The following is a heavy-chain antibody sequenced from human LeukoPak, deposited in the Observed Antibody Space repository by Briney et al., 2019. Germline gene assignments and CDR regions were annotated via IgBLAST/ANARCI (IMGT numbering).Heavy chain of an antibody. Sequence: ASVKVSCKASGYTFTSYAMHWVRQAPGQRLEWMGWINTGNGNTKYSQKFQGRVTITRDTSASTAYMELSSLRSEDTAVYYCARDGYCSGGSCYSNWGQGTLVTVPS. CDR2: INTGNGNT. CDR1: GYTFTSYA. D-gene: IGHD2-15*01. V-gene: IGHV1-3*04. J-gene: IGHJ4*02. CDR3: ARDGYCSGGSCYSN.